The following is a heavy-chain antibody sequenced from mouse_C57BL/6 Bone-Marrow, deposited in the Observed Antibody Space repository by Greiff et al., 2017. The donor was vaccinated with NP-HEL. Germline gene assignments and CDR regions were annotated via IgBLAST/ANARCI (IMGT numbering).Heavy chain of an antibody. Sequence: EVKLMESGPVLVKPGASVKMSCKASGYTFTDYYMNWVKQSHGKSLEWIGVINPYNGGTSYNQKFKGKATLTVDKSSSTAYMELNSLTSEDSAVYYCARTAQVPWFAYWGQGTLVTVSA. V-gene: IGHV1-19*01. CDR3: ARTAQVPWFAY. CDR1: GYTFTDYY. CDR2: INPYNGGT. J-gene: IGHJ3*01. D-gene: IGHD3-2*02.